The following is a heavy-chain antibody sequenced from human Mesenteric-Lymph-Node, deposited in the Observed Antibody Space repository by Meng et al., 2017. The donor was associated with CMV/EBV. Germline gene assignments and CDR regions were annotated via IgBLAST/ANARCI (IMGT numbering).Heavy chain of an antibody. CDR2: INHSGST. V-gene: IGHV4-34*01. CDR1: GGSFSGYY. J-gene: IGHJ4*02. D-gene: IGHD4-23*01. CDR3: ARHQRWLKSEGGFNY. Sequence: QGQVQQWGAGRLKPPETLSLSCAGYGGSFSGYYWGWIRQPPGKGLEWIGEINHSGSTNYNPSLKSRVTISVDTSKNQFSLKLSSVTAADTAVYYCARHQRWLKSEGGFNYWGQGTLVTVSS.